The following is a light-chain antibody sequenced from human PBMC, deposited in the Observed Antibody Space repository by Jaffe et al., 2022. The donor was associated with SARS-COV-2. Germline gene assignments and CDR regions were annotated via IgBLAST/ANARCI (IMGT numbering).Light chain of an antibody. Sequence: QSVLTQPPSASGTPGQRVTISCSGTNSNIGNNYVYWYHQLPGTAPKLLIYSSSHRPSGVPDRFSGSKSGTSASLAIGGLRSEDEADYYCAAWDDSLSGWVFGGGTKVTVL. CDR3: AAWDDSLSGWV. CDR2: SSS. V-gene: IGLV1-47*01. CDR1: NSNIGNNY. J-gene: IGLJ3*02.